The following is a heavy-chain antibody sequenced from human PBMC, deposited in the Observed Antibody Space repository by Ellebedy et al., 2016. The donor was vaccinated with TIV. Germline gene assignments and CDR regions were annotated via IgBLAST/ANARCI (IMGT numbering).Heavy chain of an antibody. V-gene: IGHV3-33*01. CDR2: IWYDGSKK. D-gene: IGHD6-6*01. Sequence: GESLKISCAASGFTFSSHGMHWVRQAPGKGLEWVAVIWYDGSKKYYAESVKGRFIISRDNSKNTVYLQMNSLRAEDTAVYYCARESSSSGVHWGQGTLVTVSS. CDR1: GFTFSSHG. J-gene: IGHJ4*02. CDR3: ARESSSSGVH.